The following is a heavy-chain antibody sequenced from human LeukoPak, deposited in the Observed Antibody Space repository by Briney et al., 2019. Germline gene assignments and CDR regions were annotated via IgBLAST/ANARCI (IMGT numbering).Heavy chain of an antibody. CDR1: GGSIIGYY. CDR2: IYYSGST. CDR3: ARYANSPYYYYAMDV. Sequence: SETLSLTCTVSGGSIIGYYLSWIRQPPGKGVERIGSIYYSGSTNYNPSLKSRVTISVETSKNQFSLKLSSVTAADTAVYYCARYANSPYYYYAMDVWGQGTTVTVSS. D-gene: IGHD4/OR15-4a*01. V-gene: IGHV4-59*12. J-gene: IGHJ6*02.